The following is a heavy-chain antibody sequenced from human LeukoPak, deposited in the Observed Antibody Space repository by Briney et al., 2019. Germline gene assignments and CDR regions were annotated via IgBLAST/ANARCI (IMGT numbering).Heavy chain of an antibody. CDR1: GGSFSGYY. CDR3: ARERTSYDFWSGTNYYYYYMDV. V-gene: IGHV4-34*01. J-gene: IGHJ6*03. Sequence: SETLSLTCAVYGGSFSGYYWSWIRQPPGKGLEWIGEIHHSVSTNYNPSLKSRVTIPVDTSKNQLSLHLNSVTPEVRPWYYCARERTSYDFWSGTNYYYYYMDVWGKGTTVTVSS. D-gene: IGHD3-3*01. CDR2: IHHSVST.